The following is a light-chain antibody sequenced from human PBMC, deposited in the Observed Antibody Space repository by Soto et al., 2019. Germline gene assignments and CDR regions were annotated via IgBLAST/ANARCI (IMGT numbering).Light chain of an antibody. J-gene: IGKJ2*01. CDR1: QGISSY. CDR3: QQLRDWT. Sequence: DIQLTQSPSFLSASVGDRVTITCRASQGISSYLAWYQQKPGKAPKLLIYAASTLQSGVPSRFSGSGSGTEFTLTISSLQPEDFATYYCQQLRDWTFGQGTKLEIK. CDR2: AAS. V-gene: IGKV1-9*01.